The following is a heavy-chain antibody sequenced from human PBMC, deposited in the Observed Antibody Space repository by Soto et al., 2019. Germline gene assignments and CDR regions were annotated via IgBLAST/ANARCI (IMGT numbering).Heavy chain of an antibody. CDR3: ARVRPEWFGELSQAFDI. J-gene: IGHJ3*02. CDR2: IIPILGIA. D-gene: IGHD3-10*01. V-gene: IGHV1-69*02. Sequence: QVQLVQSGAEVKKPGSSVKVSCKASGGTFSSYTISWVRQAPGQGLEWMGRIIPILGIANYAQKFQGRVTSTADKSTSTAYMELSSLRSEDTAVYYCARVRPEWFGELSQAFDIWGQGTMVTVSS. CDR1: GGTFSSYT.